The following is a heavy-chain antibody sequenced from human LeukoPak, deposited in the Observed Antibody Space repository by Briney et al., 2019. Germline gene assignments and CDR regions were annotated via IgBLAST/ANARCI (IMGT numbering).Heavy chain of an antibody. V-gene: IGHV1-69*13. J-gene: IGHJ4*02. CDR1: GGTFSSYA. D-gene: IGHD3-3*01. CDR2: IIPIFGTA. Sequence: SVKVSCKASGGTFSSYAISWVRQAPGQGLEWMGGIIPIFGTANYAQKFQGRVTITADESTSTAYMELSSLRSEDTAVYYCARESITIFGVVILGGYFDYWGQGTLVTVSS. CDR3: ARESITIFGVVILGGYFDY.